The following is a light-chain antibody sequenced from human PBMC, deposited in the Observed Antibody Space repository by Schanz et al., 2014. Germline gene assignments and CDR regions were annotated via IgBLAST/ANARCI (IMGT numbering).Light chain of an antibody. V-gene: IGKV3-15*01. Sequence: EILMTQSPATLSLSPGERATLSCRASQSVVHTLAWYQQKPGQAPRLLMYGVSTRATGIPARFSGSGSGTDFTLTISSLQAEDVAVYYCQQYYTTPPTFGQGTKVEIK. CDR1: QSVVHT. CDR2: GVS. CDR3: QQYYTTPPT. J-gene: IGKJ1*01.